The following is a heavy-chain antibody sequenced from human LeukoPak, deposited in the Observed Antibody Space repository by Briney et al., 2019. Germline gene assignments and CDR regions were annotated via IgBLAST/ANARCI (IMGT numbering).Heavy chain of an antibody. Sequence: GGSLRLSCAASGFTFSSYAMTWVRQAPGKGLEWVAVIWYDGSNKYYADSVKGRFTISRDNSKNTLYLQMNSLRAEDTAVYYCAKSGTTVTTPDYWGQGTLVTVSS. CDR2: IWYDGSNK. D-gene: IGHD4-17*01. V-gene: IGHV3-33*06. CDR1: GFTFSSYA. J-gene: IGHJ4*02. CDR3: AKSGTTVTTPDY.